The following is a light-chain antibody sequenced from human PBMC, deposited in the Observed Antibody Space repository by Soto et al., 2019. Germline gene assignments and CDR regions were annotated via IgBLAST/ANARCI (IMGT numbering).Light chain of an antibody. J-gene: IGLJ2*01. Sequence: QPVLTQPPSVSGAPGQRVTISCTGSSSNIGAVYDVHWYQQLPGTAPKLLIYANSNRPSGVPDRFSGSKSGTSASLAITGLQAEDEADYYCQSYDSSLSGVVFGGGTKVTVL. CDR2: ANS. CDR1: SSNIGAVYD. CDR3: QSYDSSLSGVV. V-gene: IGLV1-40*01.